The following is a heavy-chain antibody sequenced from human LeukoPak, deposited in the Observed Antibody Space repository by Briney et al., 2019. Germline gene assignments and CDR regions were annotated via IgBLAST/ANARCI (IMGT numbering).Heavy chain of an antibody. D-gene: IGHD2-21*02. Sequence: GGSLRLSCAASGFTFDDYAMHWVRQAPGKGLEWVSLISWNGASTYYADSVKGRFTISRDNSKNSLYLQMNSLRVEDTAVYYCARVTRSPFGWFDPWGQGTLVTVSS. CDR1: GFTFDDYA. CDR2: ISWNGAST. V-gene: IGHV3-43D*03. J-gene: IGHJ5*02. CDR3: ARVTRSPFGWFDP.